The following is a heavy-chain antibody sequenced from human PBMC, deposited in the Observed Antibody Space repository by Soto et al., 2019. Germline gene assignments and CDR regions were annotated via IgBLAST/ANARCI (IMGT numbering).Heavy chain of an antibody. CDR1: GGTLSTYA. CDR3: ARGGLSSSYRLDY. D-gene: IGHD6-6*01. V-gene: IGHV1-69*01. CDR2: IMAVVGTA. J-gene: IGHJ4*02. Sequence: LVQSGAEVKKPGSSVKVSCKASGGTLSTYAINWVRQAPGQGLEWMGGIMAVVGTANYAPRFQGRVSITAVESTDTAYMELSSLKSEDTAVYFCARGGLSSSYRLDYWGQGTLVTVSS.